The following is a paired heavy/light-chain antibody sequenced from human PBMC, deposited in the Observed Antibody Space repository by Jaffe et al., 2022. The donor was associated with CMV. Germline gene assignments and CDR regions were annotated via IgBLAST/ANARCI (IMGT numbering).Heavy chain of an antibody. V-gene: IGHV3-23*04. J-gene: IGHJ1*01. CDR2: ISTNGDDA. CDR3: TNHRHSDNSGRPEFQP. Sequence: EMQLVESGGGVVQPGGSLRLSCAASGFTFSDYPMTWVRQAPGKGLEWVSAISTNGDDAPYADSVKGRFTISRDNSKSTLYLQMNSLRTEDTAMYYCTNHRHSDNSGRPEFQPWGQGTLVIVSS. CDR1: GFTFSDYP. D-gene: IGHD3-22*01.
Light chain of an antibody. CDR3: LQSYIAPPWT. CDR1: QSLLYSSNNKNY. Sequence: DIVMTQSPDSLAVSLGERATISCKSSQSLLYSSNNKNYLAWFQQKPGQPPKLLIYWASTRESGVPDRFSGSGSGTDFTLTISSLQAEDVAVYYCLQSYIAPPWTFGQGTKVEIK. CDR2: WAS. J-gene: IGKJ1*01. V-gene: IGKV4-1*01.